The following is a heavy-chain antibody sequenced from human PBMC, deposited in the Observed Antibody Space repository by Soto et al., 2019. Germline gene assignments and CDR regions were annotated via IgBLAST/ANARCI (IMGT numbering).Heavy chain of an antibody. J-gene: IGHJ6*02. V-gene: IGHV1-46*01. CDR1: GYTFTSYY. Sequence: QVQLVQPGAEVKKPGASVKVSCKASGYTFTSYYMHWVRQAPGQRLEWMGIINPSGGSTSYAQKSQGRVTMIRDTSTSTVYRELGSLRSEDTAVYYCAREMDGIAAAGAEYYYGMDVWGQGTTVTVSS. CDR3: AREMDGIAAAGAEYYYGMDV. D-gene: IGHD6-13*01. CDR2: INPSGGST.